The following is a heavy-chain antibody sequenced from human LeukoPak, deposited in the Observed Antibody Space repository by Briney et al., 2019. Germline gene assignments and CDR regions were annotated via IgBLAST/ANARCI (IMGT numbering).Heavy chain of an antibody. CDR1: GYSFTSYW. D-gene: IGHD2-2*01. Sequence: GESLKISCKGSGYSFTSYWIGWVRQMPGKGLEWMGIIYPGDSDTRYSPSFQGQVTISADKSISTASLQWSSLKASDTAMYYCARHGIVVVPAAKADYYYYYMDVWGKGTTVTASS. CDR2: IYPGDSDT. CDR3: ARHGIVVVPAAKADYYYYYMDV. J-gene: IGHJ6*03. V-gene: IGHV5-51*01.